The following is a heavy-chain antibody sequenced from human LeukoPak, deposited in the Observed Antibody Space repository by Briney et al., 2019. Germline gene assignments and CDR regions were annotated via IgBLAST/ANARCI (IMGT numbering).Heavy chain of an antibody. J-gene: IGHJ4*02. D-gene: IGHD3-10*01. CDR3: ANWYYYGSGNSPRRGPPFDY. V-gene: IGHV4-34*01. CDR1: GGSFSGYY. CDR2: INHSGST. Sequence: SETLSLTCAVYGGSFSGYYWSWIRQPPGKGLEWIGEINHSGSTNYNPPLKSRVTISVDTSKNQFSLKLSSVIAADTAVYYCANWYYYGSGNSPRRGPPFDYWGQGTLVTVSS.